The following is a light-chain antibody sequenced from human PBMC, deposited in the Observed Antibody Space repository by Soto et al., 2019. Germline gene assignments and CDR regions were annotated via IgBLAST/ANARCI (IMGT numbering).Light chain of an antibody. V-gene: IGKV1-5*01. J-gene: IGKJ1*01. CDR1: QSISSW. CDR2: DAS. Sequence: DIQMTQSPSTLSASVGDRVTITCRASQSISSWLAWYQQKPGKAPKLLIYDASTLESGVPSRFSGSGSGTEFTLTISSLQPDDFATYYCQQYNSYHSFGQGTKV. CDR3: QQYNSYHS.